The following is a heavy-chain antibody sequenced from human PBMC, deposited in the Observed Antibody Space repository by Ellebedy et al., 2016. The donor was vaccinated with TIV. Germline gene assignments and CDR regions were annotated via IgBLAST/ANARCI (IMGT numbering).Heavy chain of an antibody. V-gene: IGHV4-59*01. CDR2: IHYSGSA. CDR3: ARQHDPKYNNYTDV. Sequence: MPSETLSLTCTVSGDSISPYYWNWIRQPPGKGLEWIGYIHYSGSANYNPSLKSRVTISVDTSKNQFSLNLSSVTAADTAMYYCARQHDPKYNNYTDVWGKGTTVTVSS. J-gene: IGHJ6*03. CDR1: GDSISPYY.